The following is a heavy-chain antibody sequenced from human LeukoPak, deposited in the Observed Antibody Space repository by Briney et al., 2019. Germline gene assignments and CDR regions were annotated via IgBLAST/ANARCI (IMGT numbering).Heavy chain of an antibody. CDR3: ARDRGSMGYYYYGMDV. CDR2: INHSGST. J-gene: IGHJ6*02. Sequence: SETLSLTCAVYGGSFSGYYWSWIRQPPGKGLEWIGEINHSGSTNYNPSLKSRVTISVDTSKNQFSLKLSSVTAADTAVYYCARDRGSMGYYYYGMDVWGQGTTVTVSS. D-gene: IGHD3-10*01. V-gene: IGHV4-34*01. CDR1: GGSFSGYY.